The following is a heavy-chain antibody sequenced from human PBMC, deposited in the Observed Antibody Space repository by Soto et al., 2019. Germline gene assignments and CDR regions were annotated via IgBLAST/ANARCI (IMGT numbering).Heavy chain of an antibody. Sequence: SGGSLRLSCAASGLTFSGHYMDWVRQARGKGLERVGRSRNKANSYTTEYAASVKGIFTISRDDSKNALYLQMNSLKTEDTAVYYCAAPSGPTEGNDAFDIWGQGTMVTVSS. V-gene: IGHV3-72*01. CDR3: AAPSGPTEGNDAFDI. CDR2: SRNKANSYTT. D-gene: IGHD4-17*01. CDR1: GLTFSGHY. J-gene: IGHJ3*02.